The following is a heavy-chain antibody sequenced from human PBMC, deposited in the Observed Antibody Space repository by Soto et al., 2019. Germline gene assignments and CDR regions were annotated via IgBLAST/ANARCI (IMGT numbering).Heavy chain of an antibody. J-gene: IGHJ3*02. CDR1: GFTFGDYA. D-gene: IGHD2-21*02. CDR3: TRDLLVVVTAIPGAFGI. Sequence: GGSLRLSCTASGFTFGDYAMSWVRQAPGKGLEWVGFIRSKAYGGTTEYAASVKGRFTISRGDSKSIAYLQMNSLKTEDTAVYYCTRDLLVVVTAIPGAFGIWGQGTMVTVSS. V-gene: IGHV3-49*04. CDR2: IRSKAYGGTT.